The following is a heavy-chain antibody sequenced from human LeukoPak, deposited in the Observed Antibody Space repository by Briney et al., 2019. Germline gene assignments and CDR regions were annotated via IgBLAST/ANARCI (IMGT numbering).Heavy chain of an antibody. CDR1: GFTFSSYG. D-gene: IGHD2-15*01. Sequence: PGGSLRLSCAASGFTFSSYGMHWVRQAPGKGLEWVAVISYDGSNKYYADSVKGRFTISRDNSKNTLYLQMNSLRAEDTAVYYCATDRYCSGGSCYSYDYWGQGTLVTVSS. CDR3: ATDRYCSGGSCYSYDY. CDR2: ISYDGSNK. J-gene: IGHJ4*02. V-gene: IGHV3-30*03.